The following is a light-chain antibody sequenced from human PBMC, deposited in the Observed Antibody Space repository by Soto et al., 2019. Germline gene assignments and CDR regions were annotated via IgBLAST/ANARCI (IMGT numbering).Light chain of an antibody. CDR1: SGSIASNY. CDR2: EDN. CDR3: QSYDATNQV. J-gene: IGLJ3*02. Sequence: NFMLTQPHSVSESPGKTVIISCTRSSGSIASNYVQWYQQRLGSSPTTVIYEDNQRPSGVPDRFSGSIDSSSNSASLTISGLETEDEADYFCQSYDATNQVFGGGTKVTVL. V-gene: IGLV6-57*01.